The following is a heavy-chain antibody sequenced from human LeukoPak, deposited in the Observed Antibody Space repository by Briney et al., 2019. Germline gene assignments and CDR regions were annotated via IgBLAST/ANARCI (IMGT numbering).Heavy chain of an antibody. Sequence: PGGSLRLSCAASGFSFSDAWMSWVRQAPGKGLAWVGRFKSKTDGGTTDYAAPVKDRFTLSRDDSKSTLYLQMNSLKTEDTAVYYCTTGRVGPMVDIWGQGTTVTVSS. CDR1: GFSFSDAW. J-gene: IGHJ6*02. D-gene: IGHD1-26*01. CDR3: TTGRVGPMVDI. V-gene: IGHV3-15*01. CDR2: FKSKTDGGTT.